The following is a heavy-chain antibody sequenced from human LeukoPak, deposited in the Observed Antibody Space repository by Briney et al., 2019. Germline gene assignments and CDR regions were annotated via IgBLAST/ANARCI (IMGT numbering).Heavy chain of an antibody. CDR3: ARDSCSSTSCYGSREDYGMDV. CDR2: ISAYNGNT. J-gene: IGHJ6*02. V-gene: IGHV1-18*01. D-gene: IGHD2-2*01. CDR1: GYTFTSYG. Sequence: ASVKVSCKASGYTFTSYGISWVRQAPGPGVEWRGGISAYNGNTNYAQKLQGRVTMTPDTSTSTAYMELRSLRSDDTAVYYCARDSCSSTSCYGSREDYGMDVWGQRTTVTVSS.